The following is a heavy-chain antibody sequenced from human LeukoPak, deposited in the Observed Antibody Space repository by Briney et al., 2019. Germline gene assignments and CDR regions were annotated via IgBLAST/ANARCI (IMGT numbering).Heavy chain of an antibody. V-gene: IGHV4-34*01. CDR2: INLSGST. D-gene: IGHD6-19*01. J-gene: IGHJ3*02. CDR1: GGSFSGYY. Sequence: SETLSLTCAVYGGSFSGYYWSWIRQPPGKGLEWIGEINLSGSTNYNPSLKSRVTISVDTSKNQFSLKLSSVTAADTAVYYCARQRVAVAPLIVSAFDIWGQGTMVTVSS. CDR3: ARQRVAVAPLIVSAFDI.